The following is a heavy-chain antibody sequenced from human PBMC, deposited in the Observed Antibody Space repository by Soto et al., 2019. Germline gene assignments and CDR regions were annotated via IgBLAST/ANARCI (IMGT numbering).Heavy chain of an antibody. J-gene: IGHJ4*02. CDR1: GFTFCGYA. D-gene: IGHD3-22*01. CDR2: ISGSGEST. V-gene: IGHV3-23*01. CDR3: AKEGAGYYDSSPYDY. Sequence: LRLSCAASGFTFCGYAMSWVRQAPGKGLEWVSAISGSGESTHYANSVKGRSTISRDNSKNTLYLHMNSLRAEDTAVYYCAKEGAGYYDSSPYDYWGQGTLVTVSS.